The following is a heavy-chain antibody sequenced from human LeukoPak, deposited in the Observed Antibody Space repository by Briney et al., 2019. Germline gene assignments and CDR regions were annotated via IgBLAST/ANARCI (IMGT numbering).Heavy chain of an antibody. CDR1: GFTFSSYA. Sequence: GGSLRLSCAASGFTFSSYAMHWVRQAPGKGLEWVAVISYDGSKTYYADSAKGRFTISRDNPKNTLFLQMNSLRGEDTAVYYCAREDYYFDYWGQGTLVTVSS. CDR2: ISYDGSKT. J-gene: IGHJ4*02. V-gene: IGHV3-30*01. CDR3: AREDYYFDY.